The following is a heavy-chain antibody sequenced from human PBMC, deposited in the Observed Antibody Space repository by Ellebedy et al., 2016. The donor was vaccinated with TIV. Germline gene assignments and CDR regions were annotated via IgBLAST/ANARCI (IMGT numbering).Heavy chain of an antibody. CDR3: SRGVTDQN. D-gene: IGHD2-21*02. J-gene: IGHJ4*02. V-gene: IGHV4-34*01. CDR1: GGSLSGCY. CDR2: INHSGST. Sequence: MPSETLSLTCAVYGGSLSGCYWSWIRQPPGKGLEWIGEINHSGSTNYNSSLKSRVTISLDTSKNQFSLKLSSVTAADTAVYYCSRGVTDQNWGQGILVTVSS.